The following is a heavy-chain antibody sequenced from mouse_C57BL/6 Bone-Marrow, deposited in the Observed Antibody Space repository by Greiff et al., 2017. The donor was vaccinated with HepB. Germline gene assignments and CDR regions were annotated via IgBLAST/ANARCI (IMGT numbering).Heavy chain of an antibody. Sequence: VQLQQPGAELVMPGASVKLSCKASGYTFTSYWMHWVKQRPGQGLEWIGEIDPSDSYTNYNQKFKGKSTLTVDKSSSTAYMQLSSLTSEDSAVYYCASYYGNAWFAYWGQGTLVTVSA. CDR1: GYTFTSYW. V-gene: IGHV1-69*01. D-gene: IGHD2-1*01. CDR2: IDPSDSYT. CDR3: ASYYGNAWFAY. J-gene: IGHJ3*01.